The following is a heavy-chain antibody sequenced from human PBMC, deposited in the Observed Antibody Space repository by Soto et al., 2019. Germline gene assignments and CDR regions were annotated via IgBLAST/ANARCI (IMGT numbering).Heavy chain of an antibody. D-gene: IGHD2-15*01. CDR1: GFTFSSYG. CDR3: AKDGLKCDSVGVVAVGLYMDV. CDR2: ISYDGSNK. V-gene: IGHV3-30*18. Sequence: QVQLVESGGGVVQPGRSLRLSCAASGFTFSSYGMHWVRQAPGKGLEWVAVISYDGSNKYYADSVKGRFTISRDNSNNALYLQMNSLRAEGSAVYYGAKDGLKCDSVGVVAVGLYMDVLGKGNTVTVSS. J-gene: IGHJ6*03.